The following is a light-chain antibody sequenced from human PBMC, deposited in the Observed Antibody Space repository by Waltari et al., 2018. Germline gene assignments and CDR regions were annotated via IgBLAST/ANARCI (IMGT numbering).Light chain of an antibody. CDR3: CSYAGSYTYWV. J-gene: IGLJ3*02. Sequence: QSALTQPPSVSGSPGQSVTISCTGTSTDGGGYNPVSWYLHHPGKAPKLIIYDVSERPSGVPDRFSGSKSGNTASLTISGLQADDEADYFCCSYAGSYTYWVFGGGTTLTVL. CDR1: STDGGGYNP. V-gene: IGLV2-11*01. CDR2: DVS.